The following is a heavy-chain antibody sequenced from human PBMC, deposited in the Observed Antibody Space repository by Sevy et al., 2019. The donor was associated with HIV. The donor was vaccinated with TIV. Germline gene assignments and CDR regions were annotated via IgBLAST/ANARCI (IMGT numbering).Heavy chain of an antibody. CDR2: IIPILGIA. Sequence: ASVKVSCKASGGTFSSYAISWVRQAPGQGLEWMGGIIPILGIANYAQKFQGRVTITADKSTSTAYMELSSLRSEDTAVYYCARNLRLDYSSSGINYYYMDVGGKGTTVTVSS. D-gene: IGHD6-13*01. CDR3: ARNLRLDYSSSGINYYYMDV. V-gene: IGHV1-69*10. J-gene: IGHJ6*03. CDR1: GGTFSSYA.